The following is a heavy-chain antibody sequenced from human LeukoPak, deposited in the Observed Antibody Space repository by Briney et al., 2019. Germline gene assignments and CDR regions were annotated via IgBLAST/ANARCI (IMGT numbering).Heavy chain of an antibody. CDR3: ASTYCSGGSCYSVYYFDY. D-gene: IGHD2-15*01. CDR2: IYYSGST. Sequence: SETLSLTCTVSGGSISSSSYYWGWIRQPPGKGLEWIGNIYYSGSTYYNPSLKSRVSISVDTSKNQFSLKLSSVTAADTAVYYCASTYCSGGSCYSVYYFDYWGQGTLVTVSS. CDR1: GGSISSSSYY. J-gene: IGHJ4*02. V-gene: IGHV4-39*01.